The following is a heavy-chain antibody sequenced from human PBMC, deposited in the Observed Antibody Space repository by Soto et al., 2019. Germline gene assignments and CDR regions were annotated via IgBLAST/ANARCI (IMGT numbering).Heavy chain of an antibody. CDR3: TGEVASGY. CDR1: GFTVSTYG. J-gene: IGHJ4*02. Sequence: QVQLVESGGGVVQPGRSLRLSCAVSGFTVSTYGMHWVRQAPGKGLEWVAVISRDGGTKYYADSVSGRFTISRDNCRNTLFLEMNSLRGDDMAVYYCTGEVASGYWGQGPLVTVSS. CDR2: ISRDGGTK. V-gene: IGHV3-30*03. D-gene: IGHD2-8*02.